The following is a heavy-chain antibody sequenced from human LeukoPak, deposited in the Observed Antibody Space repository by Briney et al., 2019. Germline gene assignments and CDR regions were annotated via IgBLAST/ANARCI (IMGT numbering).Heavy chain of an antibody. J-gene: IGHJ4*02. Sequence: ASVKVSCKASGYTFTAYGISWGRQAPGQGLEWMGWVSPYNGNTNYAQNLQGRVTMTTDTSTTTAFMEMRSLTSDDTAVYYCARSSGLSFEEYWGQGTLVTVSA. CDR3: ARSSGLSFEEY. V-gene: IGHV1-18*01. CDR2: VSPYNGNT. CDR1: GYTFTAYG. D-gene: IGHD3-10*01.